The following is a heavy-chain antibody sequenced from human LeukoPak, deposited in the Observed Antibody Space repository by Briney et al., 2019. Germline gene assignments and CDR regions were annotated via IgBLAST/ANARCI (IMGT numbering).Heavy chain of an antibody. V-gene: IGHV3-7*01. CDR3: ARFRFGYYDNTAPP. CDR1: GFTFSSYW. Sequence: GGSLRLSCAASGFTFSSYWMSWVRQAPGKGLEWVANIKHDGSEKYYVDSVKGRFTISRDNAKNSVYLQMNSLRAEDTAVYYCARFRFGYYDNTAPPWGQGTLVTVSS. J-gene: IGHJ5*02. CDR2: IKHDGSEK. D-gene: IGHD3-22*01.